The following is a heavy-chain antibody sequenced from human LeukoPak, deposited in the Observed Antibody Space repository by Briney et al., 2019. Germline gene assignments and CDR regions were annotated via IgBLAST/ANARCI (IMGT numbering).Heavy chain of an antibody. V-gene: IGHV1-69*01. CDR1: GGTFSSYA. CDR2: IIPIFGTA. J-gene: IGHJ4*02. D-gene: IGHD5-12*01. CDR3: AKEIALATIVV. Sequence: SVKVSCKASGGTFSSYAISWVRQAPGQGLEWMGGIIPIFGTANYVQKFQGRVPITAAESKSTAYMELRSMRSEDTAVYYCAKEIALATIVVWGQGTLVTVSS.